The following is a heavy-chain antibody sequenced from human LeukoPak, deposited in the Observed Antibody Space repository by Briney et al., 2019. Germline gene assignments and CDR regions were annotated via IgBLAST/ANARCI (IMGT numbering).Heavy chain of an antibody. J-gene: IGHJ5*02. CDR1: GYTFTSYG. V-gene: IGHV1-18*04. Sequence: ASVKVSCKASGYTFTSYGISWVRQAPGQGLEWMGWISAYNGNTNYAQKLQGRVTMTTDTSTSTAYMELRSLRSDDTAVYYCAREGDVVADVNWFDPWGQGTLVTVSS. D-gene: IGHD2-2*01. CDR3: AREGDVVADVNWFDP. CDR2: ISAYNGNT.